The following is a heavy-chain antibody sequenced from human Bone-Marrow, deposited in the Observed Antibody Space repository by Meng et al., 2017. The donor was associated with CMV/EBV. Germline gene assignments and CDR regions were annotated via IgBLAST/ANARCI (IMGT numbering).Heavy chain of an antibody. CDR3: ARSYYYYYGMDV. J-gene: IGHJ6*02. CDR1: GFTFSSYS. Sequence: GESLKISCAASGFTFSSYSMNWVRQAPGKGLEWVSSISSSSSYIYYADSVKGRFTISRDNAKNSLYLQMNSLRAEDTAVYYCARSYYYYYGMDVWGPGNTVTVSS. V-gene: IGHV3-21*01. CDR2: ISSSSSYI.